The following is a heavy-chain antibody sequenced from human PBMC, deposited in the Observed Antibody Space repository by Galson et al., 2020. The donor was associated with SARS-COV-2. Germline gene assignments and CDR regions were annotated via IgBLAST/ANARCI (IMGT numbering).Heavy chain of an antibody. Sequence: GGSLRLSCAASGFTFTNYAMHWVRQAPGKGLEWLTVISHDGKIQVYADSVKGRFTISRDNSGNMVFLQIVSLRPDDTALYYYTRDVSGGAADIWGRGTMVTVSS. CDR3: TRDVSGGAADI. V-gene: IGHV3-30*04. D-gene: IGHD1-26*01. CDR2: ISHDGKIQ. CDR1: GFTFTNYA. J-gene: IGHJ3*02.